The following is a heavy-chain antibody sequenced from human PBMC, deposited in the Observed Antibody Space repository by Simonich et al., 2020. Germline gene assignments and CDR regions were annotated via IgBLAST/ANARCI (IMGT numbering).Heavy chain of an antibody. J-gene: IGHJ3*02. CDR1: GFTFSSYW. CDR3: ARDYSNYDAFDI. CDR2: INSDGSST. D-gene: IGHD4-4*01. V-gene: IGHV3-74*01. Sequence: VQLVESGGGLVQPGGSLRLSCAASGFTFSSYWMHWVRQAPGKGLVWGSRINSDGSSTSYADSVKGRFTSSRDNAKNTLYLQMNSLRAEDTAVYYCARDYSNYDAFDIWGQGTMVTVSS.